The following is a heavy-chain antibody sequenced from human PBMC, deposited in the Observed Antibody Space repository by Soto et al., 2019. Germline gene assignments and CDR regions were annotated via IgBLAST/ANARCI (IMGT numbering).Heavy chain of an antibody. Sequence: EVQLVESGGGFVQPGGSLRLACAASGFTFSNYWMHWVRQDPGTGLVWVSRSNKEGSVTVYADSVKGRFTISRDNAKNMLYLQMNSLSAEDTAVYYCVRDRHHRRLDCGQGSLVTVSS. J-gene: IGHJ4*02. CDR3: VRDRHHRRLD. CDR2: SNKEGSVT. V-gene: IGHV3-74*03. CDR1: GFTFSNYW.